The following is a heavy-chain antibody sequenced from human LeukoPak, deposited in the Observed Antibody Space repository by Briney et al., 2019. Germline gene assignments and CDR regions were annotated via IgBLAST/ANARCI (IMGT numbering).Heavy chain of an antibody. V-gene: IGHV4-34*01. Sequence: KASETLSLTCAVYGGSFSGYYWSWIRQPPGKGLEWIGEINHSGSTNYNPSLKSRVTISVDTSKNQFSLKLSSVTAADTAVYYCARLSNSGGWFDPWGQGTLVTVSS. CDR2: INHSGST. CDR3: ARLSNSGGWFDP. CDR1: GGSFSGYY. D-gene: IGHD4-23*01. J-gene: IGHJ5*02.